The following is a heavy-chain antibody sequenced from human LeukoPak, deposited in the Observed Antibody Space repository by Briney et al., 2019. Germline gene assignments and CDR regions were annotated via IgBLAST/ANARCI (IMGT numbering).Heavy chain of an antibody. CDR2: ISGSGGST. D-gene: IGHD5-18*01. Sequence: PGGSLRLSRAASGFTFSSYAMSWVRQAPGKGLEWVSAISGSGGSTYYADSVKGRFTISRDNSKNTLYLQMNSLRAEDTAVYYCAKASGYSYGYFDYWGQGTLVTVSS. J-gene: IGHJ4*02. CDR3: AKASGYSYGYFDY. CDR1: GFTFSSYA. V-gene: IGHV3-23*01.